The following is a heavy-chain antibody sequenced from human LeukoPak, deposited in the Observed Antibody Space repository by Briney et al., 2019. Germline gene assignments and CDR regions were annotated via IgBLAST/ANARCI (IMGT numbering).Heavy chain of an antibody. CDR3: ASLMGYYYYYGMDV. CDR1: GGTFSSYA. CDR2: IIPIFGTA. D-gene: IGHD3-16*01. J-gene: IGHJ6*02. Sequence: SVKVSCKASGGTFSSYAISWVRQAPGQGLEWMGGIIPIFGTANYAQKFQGRVTITADESTSTAYMELSSLRSEDTAVYYCASLMGYYYYYGMDVWGQGTTVTVSS. V-gene: IGHV1-69*13.